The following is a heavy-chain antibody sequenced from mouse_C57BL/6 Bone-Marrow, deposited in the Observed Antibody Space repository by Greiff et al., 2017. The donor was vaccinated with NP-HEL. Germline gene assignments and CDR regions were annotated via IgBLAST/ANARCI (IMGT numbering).Heavy chain of an antibody. V-gene: IGHV1-64*01. D-gene: IGHD1-1*01. CDR2: IHPNSGST. CDR1: GYTFTSYW. J-gene: IGHJ4*01. CDR3: ANIYYYGSSLLTGT. Sequence: VQLQQPGAELVKPGASVTLSCKASGYTFTSYWMHWVKQRPGQGLEWIGMIHPNSGSTNYNEKFKSKATLTVDKSSSTAYMQLSSLTSEDSAVYDCANIYYYGSSLLTGTWGQGTSVTVSS.